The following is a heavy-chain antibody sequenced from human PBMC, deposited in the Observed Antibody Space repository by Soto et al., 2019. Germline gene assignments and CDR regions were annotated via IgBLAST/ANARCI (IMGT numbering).Heavy chain of an antibody. D-gene: IGHD2-15*01. CDR1: GGTFSSYT. CDR2: IIPILGIA. V-gene: IGHV1-69*02. CDR3: ARGRAPHDAFDI. J-gene: IGHJ3*02. Sequence: SVKVSCKASGGTFSSYTISWVRQAPGQGLEWMGRIIPILGIANYAQKFQGRVTITADKSTSTAYMELSSLRSEDTAVYYCARGRAPHDAFDIWGQGTMVTVSS.